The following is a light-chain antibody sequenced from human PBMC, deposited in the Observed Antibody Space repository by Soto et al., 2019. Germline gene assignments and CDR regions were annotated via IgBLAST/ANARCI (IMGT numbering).Light chain of an antibody. CDR3: SSYTRGNTYV. J-gene: IGLJ1*01. CDR2: EVT. CDR1: GSDIGAYNT. V-gene: IGLV2-14*01. Sequence: QSALAQPASVSGSPGQSITISCTGTGSDIGAYNTVAWYQQHPRRVPKLMIYEVTNRPSGISNRFSGSKSGNTASLTTSGLQAEDEGDYYCSSYTRGNTYVFGTGTKVTVL.